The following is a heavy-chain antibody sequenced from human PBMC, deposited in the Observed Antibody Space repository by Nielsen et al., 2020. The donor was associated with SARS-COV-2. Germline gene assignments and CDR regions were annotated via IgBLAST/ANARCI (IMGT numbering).Heavy chain of an antibody. CDR1: GGSLNSYY. CDR3: VRGGNSYGLFFYIDV. CDR2: IYYSGFT. J-gene: IGHJ6*03. V-gene: IGHV4-59*01. D-gene: IGHD5-18*01. Sequence: SETLSLTCTVSGGSLNSYYWTWIRQSPGKGLEWLAYIYYSGFTNYNPSLKSRATISVDLSKNQFSLKVTSVTAADTAVYYCVRGGNSYGLFFYIDVWGLGTTVTVSS.